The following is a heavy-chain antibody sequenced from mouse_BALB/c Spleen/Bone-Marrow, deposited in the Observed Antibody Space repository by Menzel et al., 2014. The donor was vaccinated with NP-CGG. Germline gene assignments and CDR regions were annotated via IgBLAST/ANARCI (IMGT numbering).Heavy chain of an antibody. CDR2: ISSGGST. CDR1: GFTFSSYA. CDR3: ARDDYDDQYYFDY. J-gene: IGHJ2*01. V-gene: IGHV5-6-5*01. D-gene: IGHD2-4*01. Sequence: DVKLVEFGGGLVKPGGSLKLSCAASGFTFSSYAMSWVRQTPEKRLEWVASISSGGSTYYPDSVKGRFSISRDNARNILYLQMSSLRSEDTAMYYCARDDYDDQYYFDYWGQGTTLTVSS.